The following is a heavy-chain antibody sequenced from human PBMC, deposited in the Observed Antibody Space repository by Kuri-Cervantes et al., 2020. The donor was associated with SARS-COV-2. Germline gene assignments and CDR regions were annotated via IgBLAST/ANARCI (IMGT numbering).Heavy chain of an antibody. D-gene: IGHD1-1*01. CDR3: ARSSPGTNWFDP. V-gene: IGHV4-39*07. CDR1: GGSISSSSYY. CDR2: IYYSGST. Sequence: SETLSLTCTVSGGSISSSSYYWGWIRQPPGKGLEWIGSIYYSGSTNYNPSLKSRVTISVDTSKNQFSLKLSSVTAADTAVYYCARSSPGTNWFDPWGQGTLVTVSS. J-gene: IGHJ5*02.